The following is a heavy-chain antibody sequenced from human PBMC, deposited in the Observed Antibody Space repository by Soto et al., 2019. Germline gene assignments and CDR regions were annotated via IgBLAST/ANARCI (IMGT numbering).Heavy chain of an antibody. CDR3: ARGRSTSSFDY. CDR1: GFIVGGDY. J-gene: IGHJ4*02. D-gene: IGHD2-15*01. Sequence: PGGSLRLSCVASGFIVGGDYMSWVRQAPGKGLDWVSIIYSGGTTYFADSVKGRFTISRDNSKNTLYLQMDTLTAEDTAVYYCARGRSTSSFDYWGPGTLVTVSS. CDR2: IYSGGTT. V-gene: IGHV3-53*01.